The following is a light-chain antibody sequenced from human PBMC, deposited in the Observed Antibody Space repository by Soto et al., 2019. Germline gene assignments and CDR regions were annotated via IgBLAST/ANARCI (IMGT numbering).Light chain of an antibody. Sequence: IQSPLFLAVTLGQPASISCRSSQSLLFGDGNSYLSWFQQRPGQSPRRLIYKVSNRESGVPDRFRGSGSGTDFTLKISRVEAEDVGVYYCMQSTRWPWAFGQGTKVEIK. V-gene: IGKV2-30*01. CDR3: MQSTRWPWA. CDR1: QSLLFGDGNSY. CDR2: KVS. J-gene: IGKJ1*01.